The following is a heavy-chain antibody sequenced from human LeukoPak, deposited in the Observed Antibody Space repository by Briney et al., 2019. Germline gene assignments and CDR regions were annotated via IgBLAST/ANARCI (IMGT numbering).Heavy chain of an antibody. CDR2: ISAYNGNT. D-gene: IGHD3-22*01. CDR1: GYIFTSYG. J-gene: IGHJ5*02. CDR3: ASIYDKNWFDP. V-gene: IGHV1-18*01. Sequence: ASVKVSCKASGYIFTSYGISWVRQAPGQGLEWMGWISAYNGNTNYAQKLQGRVTMTTDTSTSTAYMELRSLRSDDTAVYYCASIYDKNWFDPWGQGTLVTVSS.